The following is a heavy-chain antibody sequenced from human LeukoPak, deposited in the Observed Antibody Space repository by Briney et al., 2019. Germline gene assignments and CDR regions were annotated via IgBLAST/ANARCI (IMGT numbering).Heavy chain of an antibody. Sequence: SETLSLTCTVSGGSISTYYWSWIRQPPGKGLEWIGYIYYSGSTNYNPSLKSRVTISVDTSKNQFSLKLSSVTAADTAVYYCASLRWYSRVIQHWGRGTLVTVSS. CDR2: IYYSGST. CDR1: GGSISTYY. V-gene: IGHV4-59*01. D-gene: IGHD6-13*01. J-gene: IGHJ1*01. CDR3: ASLRWYSRVIQH.